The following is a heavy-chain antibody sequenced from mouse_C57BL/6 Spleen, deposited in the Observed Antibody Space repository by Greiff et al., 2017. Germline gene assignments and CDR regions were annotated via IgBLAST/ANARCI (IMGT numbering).Heavy chain of an antibody. Sequence: EVMLVESGEGLVKPGGSLKLSCEASGFTFSSYAMSWVRQTPEKRLEWVAYISSGGDYINYADTVKGRFTISRDNARNTLYLQMSSLKSADTAMYYCTREGGYYGGYDSMDYWGQGTSVTVSS. CDR3: TREGGYYGGYDSMDY. J-gene: IGHJ4*01. D-gene: IGHD2-3*01. CDR2: ISSGGDYI. CDR1: GFTFSSYA. V-gene: IGHV5-9-1*02.